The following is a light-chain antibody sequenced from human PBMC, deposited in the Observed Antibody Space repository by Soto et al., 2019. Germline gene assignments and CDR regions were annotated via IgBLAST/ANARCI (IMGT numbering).Light chain of an antibody. Sequence: EIVLTQSPATLSLSPGERATLSCRASQSVSSYLAWYQQKPGQAPRLLIYDASNRATGIPARFSGSGSGTDFTLTISSLEPEDFAVYYCQQRSNWPSTFGGGNKVESK. J-gene: IGKJ4*01. V-gene: IGKV3-11*01. CDR3: QQRSNWPST. CDR1: QSVSSY. CDR2: DAS.